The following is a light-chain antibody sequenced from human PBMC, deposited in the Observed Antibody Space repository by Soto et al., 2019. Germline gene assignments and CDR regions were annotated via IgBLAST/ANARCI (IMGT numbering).Light chain of an antibody. CDR3: QHYGSSLYT. V-gene: IGKV3-20*01. CDR2: GAS. CDR1: QSVSSSY. J-gene: IGKJ2*01. Sequence: EVVLTQSPGTLSLSPGERVTLSCRASQSVSSSYLAWYQQKPGQAPRLLIYGASSRATCIPHRFSGSGSGTDFTLTISRLEPEDFAVYYCQHYGSSLYTFGQGTRLEIK.